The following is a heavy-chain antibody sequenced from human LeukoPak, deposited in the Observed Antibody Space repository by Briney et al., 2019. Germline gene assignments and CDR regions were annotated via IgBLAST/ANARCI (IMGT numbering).Heavy chain of an antibody. V-gene: IGHV1-69*04. Sequence: SVKVSCKTSADIFSSYAINWVRQAPGQGLEWMGRTIPLTGVVNYGQKLQTRVTISADKSTSTAYMEVSSLRFEDTAVYFCARERRCSAGSCYAADLDSWGQGTLVTVSS. D-gene: IGHD2-15*01. CDR1: ADIFSSYA. J-gene: IGHJ4*02. CDR2: TIPLTGVV. CDR3: ARERRCSAGSCYAADLDS.